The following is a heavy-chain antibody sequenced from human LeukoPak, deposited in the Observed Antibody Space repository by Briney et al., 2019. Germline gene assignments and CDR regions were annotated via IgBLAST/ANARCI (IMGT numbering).Heavy chain of an antibody. CDR2: ISSSGSTI. J-gene: IGHJ4*02. CDR3: ARNPLHKYGSGSQPDY. D-gene: IGHD3-10*01. Sequence: PGGSLRLSCAASGFSISDHWMIWVRQAPGKGLEWVSYISSSGSTIYYADSVKGRFTISRDNAKNSLYLQMNSLRAEDTAVYYCARNPLHKYGSGSQPDYWGQGTLVTVSS. CDR1: GFSISDHW. V-gene: IGHV3-48*04.